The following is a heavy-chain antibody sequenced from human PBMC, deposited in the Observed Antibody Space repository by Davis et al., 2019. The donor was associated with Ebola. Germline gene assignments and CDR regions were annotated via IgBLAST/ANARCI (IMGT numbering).Heavy chain of an antibody. V-gene: IGHV1-2*06. CDR1: GYTFTGYY. Sequence: AASVKVSCKASGYTFTGYYMHWVRQAPGQGLEWMGRINPNSGGTNYAQKFQGRVTMTRDTSISTAYMELSRLRSNDTAVYYCARGELGRWFDPWGQGTLVTVSS. J-gene: IGHJ5*02. CDR3: ARGELGRWFDP. CDR2: INPNSGGT. D-gene: IGHD1-26*01.